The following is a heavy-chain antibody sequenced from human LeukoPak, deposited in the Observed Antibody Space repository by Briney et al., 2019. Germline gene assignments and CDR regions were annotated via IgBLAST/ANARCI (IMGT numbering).Heavy chain of an antibody. D-gene: IGHD5-24*01. J-gene: IGHJ3*02. CDR2: IIPILGIA. Sequence: SVKVSCKASGGTFISYASSWVRQAPGQGLEWMGRIIPILGIANYAQKFQGRVTITADKSTSTAYMELSSLRSEDTAVYYCARAEDVEMATIVGAFDIWGQGTMVTVSS. CDR3: ARAEDVEMATIVGAFDI. CDR1: GGTFISYA. V-gene: IGHV1-69*04.